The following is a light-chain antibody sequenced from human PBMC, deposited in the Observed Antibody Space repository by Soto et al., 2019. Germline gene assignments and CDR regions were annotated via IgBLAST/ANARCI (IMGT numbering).Light chain of an antibody. Sequence: DIQMTQSPASLSASVGDRVTITCRASEGIRNFVAWYQQKPGKAPKLLIYAASTLHSGVPSRYSGSGSGTDFTLSFNSLQPEDVATYSCQKYSSVPVFGPGTKVEIK. CDR1: EGIRNF. CDR3: QKYSSVPV. CDR2: AAS. J-gene: IGKJ3*01. V-gene: IGKV1-27*01.